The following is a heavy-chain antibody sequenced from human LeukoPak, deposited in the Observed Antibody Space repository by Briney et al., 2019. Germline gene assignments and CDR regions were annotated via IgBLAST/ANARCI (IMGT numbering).Heavy chain of an antibody. D-gene: IGHD6-6*01. J-gene: IGHJ4*02. CDR2: FDPEDGET. V-gene: IGHV1-24*01. CDR1: GYTLTELS. Sequence: ASVKVSCKVSGYTLTELSMHWVRQAPGKGLEWMGGFDPEDGETIYAQKFQGRVTMTEDTSTDTAYMELSSLRAEDTAVYYCASWKYSSSSSGAYWGQGTLVTVSS. CDR3: ASWKYSSSSSGAY.